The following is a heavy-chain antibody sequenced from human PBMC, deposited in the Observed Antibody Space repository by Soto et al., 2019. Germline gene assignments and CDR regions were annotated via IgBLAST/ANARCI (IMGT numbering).Heavy chain of an antibody. J-gene: IGHJ5*02. CDR1: GGTFSSYT. CDR3: ARDREQWLVHWFDP. Sequence: GASVKVSCKASGGTFSSYTISWVRQAPGQGLEWMGRIIPILGIANYAQKFQGRVTITADKSTSTAYMELSSLRSEDTAVYYCARDREQWLVHWFDPWGQGTLVTVSS. D-gene: IGHD6-19*01. CDR2: IIPILGIA. V-gene: IGHV1-69*04.